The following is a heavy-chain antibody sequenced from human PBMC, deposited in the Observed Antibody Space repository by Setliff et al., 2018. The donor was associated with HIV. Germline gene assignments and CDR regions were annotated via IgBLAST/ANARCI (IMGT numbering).Heavy chain of an antibody. CDR3: ATAGIAAAGGNYMDV. CDR2: VDPEDGET. J-gene: IGHJ6*03. CDR1: GYTFTDYY. D-gene: IGHD6-13*01. V-gene: IGHV1-69-2*01. Sequence: SCKASGYTFTDYYMHWVQQAPGKGLEWMGRVDPEDGETIYAEKFQGRVTITADTSTDTAYMELSSLRSEDTAVYYCATAGIAAAGGNYMDVWGKGTTVTVSS.